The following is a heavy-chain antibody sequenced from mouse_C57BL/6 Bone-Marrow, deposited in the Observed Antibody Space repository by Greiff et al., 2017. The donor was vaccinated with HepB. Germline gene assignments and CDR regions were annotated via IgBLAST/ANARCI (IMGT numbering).Heavy chain of an antibody. Sequence: QVTLKVCGPGILQPSQTLSLTCSFSGFSLSTFGMGVGWIRQPSGKGLEWLAHIWWDDDKYYNPALKSRLTISKDTSKNQVFLKIANVDTADTATYYCARDRESITTVVASLDVWGTGTTVTVSS. CDR2: IWWDDDK. D-gene: IGHD1-1*01. CDR3: ARDRESITTVVASLDV. V-gene: IGHV8-8*01. CDR1: GFSLSTFGMG. J-gene: IGHJ1*03.